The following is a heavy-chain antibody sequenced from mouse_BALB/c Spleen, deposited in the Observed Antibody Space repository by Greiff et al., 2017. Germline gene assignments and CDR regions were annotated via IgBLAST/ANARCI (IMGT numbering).Heavy chain of an antibody. D-gene: IGHD2-2*01. J-gene: IGHJ2*01. CDR2: IWAGGST. CDR3: ARDTGWLRYYFDY. V-gene: IGHV2-9*02. Sequence: VKLMESGPGLVAPSQSLSITCTVSGFSLTSYGVHWVRQPPGKGLEWLGVIWAGGSTNYNSALMSRLSISKDNSKSQVFLKMNSLQTDDTAMYYCARDTGWLRYYFDYWGQGTTLTVSS. CDR1: GFSLTSYG.